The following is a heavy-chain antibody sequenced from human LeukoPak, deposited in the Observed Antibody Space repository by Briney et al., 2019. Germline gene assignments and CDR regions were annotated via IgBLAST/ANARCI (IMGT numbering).Heavy chain of an antibody. D-gene: IGHD6-13*01. Sequence: SETLSLTCTVSGGSISSYYWSWIRQPAGKGLEWIGRIYTSGSTNYNPSLKSRVTMSVDTSKNQFSLKLSSVTAADTAVYYCARVRQEYSSSWYSFWFDPWGQGTLVTVSS. CDR2: IYTSGST. CDR3: ARVRQEYSSSWYSFWFDP. J-gene: IGHJ5*02. CDR1: GGSISSYY. V-gene: IGHV4-4*07.